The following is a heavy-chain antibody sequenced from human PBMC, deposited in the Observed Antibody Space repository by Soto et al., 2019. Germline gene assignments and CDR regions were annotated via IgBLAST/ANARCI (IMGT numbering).Heavy chain of an antibody. V-gene: IGHV1-69*01. CDR3: ARGYRENYFYDMDV. CDR2: IITMFGIG. J-gene: IGHJ6*02. CDR1: GGSFSKYG. D-gene: IGHD1-26*01. Sequence: QVQLVQSGAEVKMPGSSVRVSCKASGGSFSKYGISWVRQAPGQGLEWMGGIITMFGIGNYAEKFLGRVTITADESTSTIHMELSSLRSEDTAVYFCARGYRENYFYDMDVWGQGTTVTVSS.